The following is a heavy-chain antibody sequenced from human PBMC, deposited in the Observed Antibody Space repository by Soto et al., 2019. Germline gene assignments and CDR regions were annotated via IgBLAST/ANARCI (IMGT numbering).Heavy chain of an antibody. CDR3: AKGAAMIVVVSPLGY. V-gene: IGHV3-7*03. Sequence: GGSLRLSCAASRFTFSTYWMSWVRQAPGKGLEWVANIQQDGSEKYYVDSVKGRFTISRDNAKNTLYLQMNSLRAEDTAVYYCAKGAAMIVVVSPLGYWGQGTLVTVSS. J-gene: IGHJ4*02. D-gene: IGHD3-22*01. CDR1: RFTFSTYW. CDR2: IQQDGSEK.